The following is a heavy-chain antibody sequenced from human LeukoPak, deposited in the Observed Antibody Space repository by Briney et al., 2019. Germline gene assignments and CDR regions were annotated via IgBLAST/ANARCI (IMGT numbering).Heavy chain of an antibody. CDR2: LYYGGST. J-gene: IGHJ2*01. Sequence: KTSETLSLTCTVSGGSFSGYFWSWIRQPPGKGLEWIAYLYYGGSTNYNPSLRSRVTISVDTTTNHFSLKLTSVTAADTAVYYCVRLSVVSPHRYFDLWGRGTLVTVSS. CDR3: VRLSVVSPHRYFDL. D-gene: IGHD2-21*01. CDR1: GGSFSGYF. V-gene: IGHV4-59*08.